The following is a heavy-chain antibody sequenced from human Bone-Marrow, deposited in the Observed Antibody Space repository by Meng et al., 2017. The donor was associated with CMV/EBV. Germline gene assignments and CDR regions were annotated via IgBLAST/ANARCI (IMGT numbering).Heavy chain of an antibody. CDR1: GFTFSDYY. CDR2: ISSSGSTI. CDR3: VRERVSTPGDAFDM. D-gene: IGHD4-23*01. V-gene: IGHV3-11*01. Sequence: GESLKISCAASGFTFSDYYMSWTRQAPGKGLEWVSYISSSGSTIYYADSVKGRFTISRDNAKNSLYLQMNSLRAEDTAVYYCVRERVSTPGDAFDMWGQGTMVTVSS. J-gene: IGHJ3*02.